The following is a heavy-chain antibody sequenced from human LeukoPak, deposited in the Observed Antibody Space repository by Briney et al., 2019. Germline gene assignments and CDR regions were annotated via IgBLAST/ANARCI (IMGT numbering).Heavy chain of an antibody. J-gene: IGHJ4*02. D-gene: IGHD6-13*01. CDR1: GASISGSGYY. Sequence: PSETLSLTCAVSGASISGSGYYWGWIRQPPGKGLEWIGNIYSSGSTNYNPSLKSRVTISVDTSKNQFSLKLSSVTAADTAVYYCARQKGLAAAGLDYWGQGTLVTVSS. CDR3: ARQKGLAAAGLDY. V-gene: IGHV4-39*01. CDR2: IYSSGST.